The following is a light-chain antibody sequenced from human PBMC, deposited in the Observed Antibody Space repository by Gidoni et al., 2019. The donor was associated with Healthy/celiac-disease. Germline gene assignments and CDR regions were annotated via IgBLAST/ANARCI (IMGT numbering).Light chain of an antibody. Sequence: DIQLTQSPSFLSASVGDRVTITCRASQGISSYLAWYQQKPGKAPKLLIYAASTLQSGVPSRFSGSGSGTEFTLTISSLQPEDFATYYCQQRNSYPYTFGQGTKLESK. CDR1: QGISSY. CDR2: AAS. V-gene: IGKV1-9*01. CDR3: QQRNSYPYT. J-gene: IGKJ2*01.